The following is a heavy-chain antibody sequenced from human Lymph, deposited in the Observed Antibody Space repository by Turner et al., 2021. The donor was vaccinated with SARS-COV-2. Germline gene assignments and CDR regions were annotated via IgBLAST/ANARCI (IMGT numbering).Heavy chain of an antibody. CDR1: AYTFPSYD. J-gene: IGHJ6*02. V-gene: IGHV1-8*01. CDR2: MNPDRGDT. Sequence: QVQLVQSRAKVNRPGPSVTFSCTASAYTFPSYDIDWVRQATGQGSEWMGWMNPDRGDTGYAQKFSGRVTMTRDTTISTAYMELSSLRSEDTDVYYWARVHGHGTSTSCYGDYDCGMDVWGQGTTVTVSS. D-gene: IGHD2-2*01. CDR3: ARVHGHGTSTSCYGDYDCGMDV.